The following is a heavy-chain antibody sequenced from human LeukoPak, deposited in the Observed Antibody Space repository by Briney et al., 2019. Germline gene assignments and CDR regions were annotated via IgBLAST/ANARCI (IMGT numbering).Heavy chain of an antibody. D-gene: IGHD2-2*01. CDR3: ARDTLLGYCSSTSCSVGANAFDI. V-gene: IGHV3-33*01. Sequence: QPGGSLRLSCAASGFTFSSYGMHWVRQAPGKGLEWVAVIWYDGSNKYYADSVKGRFTISRDNSKNTLYLQMNSLRAEDTAVYYCARDTLLGYCSSTSCSVGANAFDIWGQGTMVTVSS. CDR2: IWYDGSNK. J-gene: IGHJ3*02. CDR1: GFTFSSYG.